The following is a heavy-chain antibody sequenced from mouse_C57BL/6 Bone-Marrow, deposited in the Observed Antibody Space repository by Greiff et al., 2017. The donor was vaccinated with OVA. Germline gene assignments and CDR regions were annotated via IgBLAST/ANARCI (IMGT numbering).Heavy chain of an antibody. Sequence: VQLQQSGPELVKPGASVKMSCKASGYTFTDYNMHWVKQSHGKSLEWIGYINPNNGGTSYNQKFKGKATLTVNKSSSTAYMELRSLTSEDSAVYYCAYYYGSSFHWYFDVWGTGTTVTVSS. J-gene: IGHJ1*03. V-gene: IGHV1-22*01. CDR3: AYYYGSSFHWYFDV. CDR1: GYTFTDYN. CDR2: INPNNGGT. D-gene: IGHD1-1*01.